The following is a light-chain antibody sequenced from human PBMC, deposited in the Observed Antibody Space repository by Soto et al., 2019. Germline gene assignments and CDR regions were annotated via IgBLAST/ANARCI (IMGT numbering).Light chain of an antibody. V-gene: IGLV2-14*01. CDR2: EVS. Sequence: QSALTQPASVSGSPGQSITISCTGTSSDVGGYNYVSWYQQHPGKAPKLMIYEVSNWPSGVSNRFSGSKSGNTASLTISGLQAEDDADYYCSSYTSSSTRVFGTGTKLTVL. J-gene: IGLJ1*01. CDR1: SSDVGGYNY. CDR3: SSYTSSSTRV.